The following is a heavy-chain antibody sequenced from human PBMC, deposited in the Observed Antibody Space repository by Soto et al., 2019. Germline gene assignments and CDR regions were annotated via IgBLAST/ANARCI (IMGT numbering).Heavy chain of an antibody. D-gene: IGHD2-15*01. V-gene: IGHV4-39*02. CDR3: ARDPIVVVAATDSY. J-gene: IGHJ4*02. Sequence: QLQLQESGPGLVKPSETLSLTCTVSGGSISSSSYYWGWIRQPPGKGLQWIGSIDYSGSTYYNPSLKSRVNISVDTSKNQFSLKLSSVTAADTAVYYCARDPIVVVAATDSYWGQGTLVTVSS. CDR2: IDYSGST. CDR1: GGSISSSSYY.